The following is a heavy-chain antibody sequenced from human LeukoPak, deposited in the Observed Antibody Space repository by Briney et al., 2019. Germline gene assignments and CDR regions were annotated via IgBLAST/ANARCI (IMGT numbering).Heavy chain of an antibody. Sequence: GGSLRLSCAGSGFTISGYWMAWVRQAPGKGLEWVANIHQHGTEKYYVGSVKGRFTVSRDNAKNSLFLQMNSLRTEDTAVYYCARAGVFATTRHFDFWGQGTLSPSPQ. J-gene: IGHJ4*02. CDR3: ARAGVFATTRHFDF. CDR2: IHQHGTEK. CDR1: GFTISGYW. D-gene: IGHD3-10*01. V-gene: IGHV3-7*01.